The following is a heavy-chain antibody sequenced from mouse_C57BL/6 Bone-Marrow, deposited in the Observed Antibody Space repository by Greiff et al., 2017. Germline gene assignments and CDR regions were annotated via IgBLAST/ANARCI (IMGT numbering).Heavy chain of an antibody. CDR3: AREEDDYAGFAY. V-gene: IGHV1-81*01. CDR2: IYPRSGNT. CDR1: GYTFTSYG. J-gene: IGHJ3*01. Sequence: QVQLQQSGAELARPGASVKLSCKASGYTFTSYGISWVKQRTGQGLEWIGEIYPRSGNTYYNEKFKGKGTLTADKSSSTAYMELRSLTSEDSAVYFCAREEDDYAGFAYWGQGTLVTVSA. D-gene: IGHD2-4*01.